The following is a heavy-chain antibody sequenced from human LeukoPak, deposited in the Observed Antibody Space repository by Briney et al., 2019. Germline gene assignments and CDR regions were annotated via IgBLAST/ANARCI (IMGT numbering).Heavy chain of an antibody. CDR1: GLTFSSYG. CDR2: ITGDGTTT. J-gene: IGHJ4*02. CDR3: AKMQGYFDY. V-gene: IGHV3-23*01. Sequence: GGSLRLSCEASGLTFSSYGMSWVRQAPGKGLQWVSAITGDGTTTYYADSVKGRFTISRDNSKNMLYLQMSSLRAEDTAVYYCAKMQGYFDYWGQGTLVPVSS.